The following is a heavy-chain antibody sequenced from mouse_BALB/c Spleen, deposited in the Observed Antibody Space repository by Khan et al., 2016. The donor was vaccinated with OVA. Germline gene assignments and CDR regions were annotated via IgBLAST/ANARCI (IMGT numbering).Heavy chain of an antibody. Sequence: EVQLVESGGDLMTPGGSLKLSCAASGFTFSAYSMSWVRQTPDKRLEWVATINSDGYYTYYPASVQGRFTISRNNAKKNLSQQMSSLKSEDTAICYCASHLTGSFAYWGQGTLVTVSA. CDR1: GFTFSAYS. J-gene: IGHJ3*01. V-gene: IGHV5-6*01. CDR2: INSDGYYT. D-gene: IGHD4-1*01. CDR3: ASHLTGSFAY.